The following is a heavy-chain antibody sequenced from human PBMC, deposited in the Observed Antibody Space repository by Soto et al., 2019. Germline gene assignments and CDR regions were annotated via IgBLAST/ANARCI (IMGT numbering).Heavy chain of an antibody. J-gene: IGHJ6*02. D-gene: IGHD2-2*01. CDR1: GNTLNNYY. V-gene: IGHV1-46*02. CDR2: INPNAGTT. Sequence: QVQVVQSGAEVKKPGTSVRVACRVSGNTLNNYYVHWVRQAPGQGLEWMGLINPNAGTTTYAQKFRGRVTMTPHTSTNTVYVELSSLRPDDTAVYYCASPDYASGAPLFYYAMDVWGQGTTVTVSS. CDR3: ASPDYASGAPLFYYAMDV.